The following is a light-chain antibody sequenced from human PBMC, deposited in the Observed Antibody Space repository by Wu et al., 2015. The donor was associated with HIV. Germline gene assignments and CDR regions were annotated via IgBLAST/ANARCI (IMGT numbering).Light chain of an antibody. CDR2: GAS. CDR1: QSISSS. Sequence: EIVMTQSPATLSVSPGDTATLSCRASQSISSSLVWYQQKPGQAPRLLIYGASTRATGIPGRFSGSGTETEFTPTISNMQSEDSAVYYCQHYYDWPQFTFGPGTKV. CDR3: QHYYDWPQFT. J-gene: IGKJ3*01. V-gene: IGKV3-15*01.